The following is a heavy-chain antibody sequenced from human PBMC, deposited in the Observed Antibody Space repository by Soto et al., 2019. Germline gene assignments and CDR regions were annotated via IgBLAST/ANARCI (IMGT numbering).Heavy chain of an antibody. CDR2: TGGDGGAT. J-gene: IGHJ4*02. CDR1: GFTFSSFS. D-gene: IGHD3-10*01. Sequence: EVQLLESGGGLVQPGGSLRLSCAASGFTFSSFSMSWVRQAPGKGLEWVSGFSTGGDGGATYYADSVKGRFTISRDHSKITWFLQMNSLRAEDTAIYYCAKKVNSGSGSQFFDYWGQGALVTVSS. V-gene: IGHV3-23*01. CDR3: AKKVNSGSGSQFFDY.